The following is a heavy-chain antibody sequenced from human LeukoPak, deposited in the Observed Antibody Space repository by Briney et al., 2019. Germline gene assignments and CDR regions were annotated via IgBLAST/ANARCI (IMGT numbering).Heavy chain of an antibody. CDR1: GVSITSYY. D-gene: IGHD3-9*01. V-gene: IGHV4-59*01. Sequence: SETLSLTCTVSGVSITSYYWSWIRQPPGKGLEWIGYIYHSGSTNYNPSLKSRVTISVDTSKNQFSLKLSSVTAADTAVYYCARLVDFDWTMGIVGWFDPWSQGTLVTVSS. CDR3: ARLVDFDWTMGIVGWFDP. CDR2: IYHSGST. J-gene: IGHJ5*02.